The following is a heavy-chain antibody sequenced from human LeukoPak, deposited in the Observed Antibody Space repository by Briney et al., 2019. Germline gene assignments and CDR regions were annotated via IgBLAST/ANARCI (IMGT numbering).Heavy chain of an antibody. Sequence: PGGSLRLSCAASGITFSSYPMTWVRQAPGKGLEWVPTISGSGGSTYYADSVKGRFTISRDNAKDTLSLQMSSLRAEDTAVYYCAKEGSSGWIPTRHFDHWGLGTLVTVSS. CDR3: AKEGSSGWIPTRHFDH. CDR1: GITFSSYP. V-gene: IGHV3-23*01. D-gene: IGHD6-19*01. J-gene: IGHJ4*02. CDR2: ISGSGGST.